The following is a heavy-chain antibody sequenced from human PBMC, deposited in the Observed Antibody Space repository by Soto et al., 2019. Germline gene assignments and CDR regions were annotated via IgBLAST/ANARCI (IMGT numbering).Heavy chain of an antibody. CDR1: GYTFTSFY. Sequence: QVQLVQSGAEVKKPGASVKVSCKASGYTFTSFYMHWVRQAPGQGLEWMGIINPSGTTTDYAQKFQGRVTMTRDTSTSTYYMELSSLASEDTAVYDCAKPQIARHCDSGMEVWGQWTAVTVAS. CDR2: INPSGTTT. V-gene: IGHV1-46*01. D-gene: IGHD2-21*02. CDR3: AKPQIARHCDSGMEV. J-gene: IGHJ6*02.